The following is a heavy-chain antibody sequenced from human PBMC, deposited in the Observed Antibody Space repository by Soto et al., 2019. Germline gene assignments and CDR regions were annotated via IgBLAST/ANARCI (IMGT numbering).Heavy chain of an antibody. D-gene: IGHD5-18*01. V-gene: IGHV3-48*02. CDR3: ATESVDTAMDHRIGMDV. J-gene: IGHJ6*02. CDR1: GFTFSSYS. CDR2: ISSSSRTR. Sequence: EVQLVESGGGLVQRGGSLRLSCAASGFTFSSYSMNWVRQAPGKGLEWVSYISSSSRTRYYADSVKGRFTISRDNAKNSLDLQMTTLRDEDTAVYYCATESVDTAMDHRIGMDVWGQGTTVTVSS.